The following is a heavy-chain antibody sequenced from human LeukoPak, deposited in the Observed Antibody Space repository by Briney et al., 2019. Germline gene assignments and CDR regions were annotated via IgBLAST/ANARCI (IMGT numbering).Heavy chain of an antibody. J-gene: IGHJ4*02. CDR1: GFTFSSYW. CDR2: IKQDGSER. CDR3: ARGGGGYVGFDY. V-gene: IGHV3-7*03. Sequence: GGSLRLSCAASGFTFSSYWMSWVRQAPGKGLEWVDNIKQDGSERYYVDSVKGRFTISRDNAKNSLYLQMNSLRAEDTAVYHCARGGGGYVGFDYWGQGTLVTVSS. D-gene: IGHD5-12*01.